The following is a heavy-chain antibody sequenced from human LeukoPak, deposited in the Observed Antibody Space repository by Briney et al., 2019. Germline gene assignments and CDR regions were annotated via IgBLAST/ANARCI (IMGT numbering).Heavy chain of an antibody. Sequence: PGGSLRLSCAASGFTFSSYWMSWVRQAPGKGLEWVANIKQDGSEKYYVDSVKGRFTISRDNAKNSLYLQMNSLRAEDTAVYYCARDLRWALLDYFDYWGQGTLVTVSS. J-gene: IGHJ4*02. CDR1: GFTFSSYW. V-gene: IGHV3-7*01. CDR2: IKQDGSEK. D-gene: IGHD1-26*01. CDR3: ARDLRWALLDYFDY.